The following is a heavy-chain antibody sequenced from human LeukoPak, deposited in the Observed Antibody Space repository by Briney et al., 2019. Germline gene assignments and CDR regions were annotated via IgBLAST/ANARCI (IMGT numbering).Heavy chain of an antibody. Sequence: PGGSLRLSCAASGFTFSTYSMNWVRQAPGKGLEWVSYINSSGIVIYYADSVKGRFTISRDNAKNSLYLQMNSLRAEDTAVYYCARACYYDSSGYCHDAFDIXXQXTXXTVSS. J-gene: IGHJ3*02. V-gene: IGHV3-48*04. D-gene: IGHD3-22*01. CDR1: GFTFSTYS. CDR2: INSSGIVI. CDR3: ARACYYDSSGYCHDAFDI.